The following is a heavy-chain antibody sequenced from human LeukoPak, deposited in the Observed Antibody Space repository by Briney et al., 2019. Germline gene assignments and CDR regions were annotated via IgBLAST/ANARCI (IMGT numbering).Heavy chain of an antibody. CDR1: GYSISSGYY. D-gene: IGHD3-10*01. V-gene: IGHV4-38-2*01. Sequence: SETLSLTCAVSGYSISSGYYWGWIRQPPGKGLEWIGSIYHSGSTYYNPSLKSRVTISVDTSKNQFSLKLSSVTAADTAVYYCARSTMVRGNWLDPWGQGTLVTVSS. J-gene: IGHJ5*02. CDR3: ARSTMVRGNWLDP. CDR2: IYHSGST.